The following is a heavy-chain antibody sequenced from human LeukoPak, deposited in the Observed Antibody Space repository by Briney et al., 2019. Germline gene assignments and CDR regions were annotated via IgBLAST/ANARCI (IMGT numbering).Heavy chain of an antibody. D-gene: IGHD6-13*01. CDR3: HFAAAGTSYMDV. J-gene: IGHJ6*03. Sequence: PSETLSLTCTVSGGSISSSSYYWGWIRQPPGKGLEWIGSIYYSGSTYYNPSLKSRVTISVDTSKNQFSLKLSSVTAADTAVYYCHFAAAGTSYMDVWGKGTTVTVSS. V-gene: IGHV4-39*07. CDR1: GGSISSSSYY. CDR2: IYYSGST.